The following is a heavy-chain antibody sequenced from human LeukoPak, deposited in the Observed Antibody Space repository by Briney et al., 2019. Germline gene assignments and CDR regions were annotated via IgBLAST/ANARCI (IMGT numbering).Heavy chain of an antibody. J-gene: IGHJ5*02. D-gene: IGHD2-8*01. CDR1: GGTFSSYA. Sequence: SVKVSCKASGGTFSSYAISWVRQAPGQGLEWMGRIIPIFVITNYAQKFQGRVTITADKSTSTAYMELSSLRSEDTAVYYCARQDCTNGVCYWGWFDPWGQGTLVIVSS. CDR3: ARQDCTNGVCYWGWFDP. V-gene: IGHV1-69*04. CDR2: IIPIFVIT.